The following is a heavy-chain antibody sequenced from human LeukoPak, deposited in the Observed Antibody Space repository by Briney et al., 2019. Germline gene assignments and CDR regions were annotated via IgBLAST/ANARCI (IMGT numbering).Heavy chain of an antibody. CDR2: IIPILGIA. J-gene: IGHJ6*02. CDR3: ARSSGPDDYGDYDRYYYGMDV. CDR1: GGTFSSYA. Sequence: SVKVSCKASGGTFSSYAISWVRQAPGQGVEWMGRIIPILGIANYAQKFQGRVTITADKSTSTAYMELSSLRSEDTAVYYCARSSGPDDYGDYDRYYYGMDVWGQGTTVTVSS. V-gene: IGHV1-69*04. D-gene: IGHD4-17*01.